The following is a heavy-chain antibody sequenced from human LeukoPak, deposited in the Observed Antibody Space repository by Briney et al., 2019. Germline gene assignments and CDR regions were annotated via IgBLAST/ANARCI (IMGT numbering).Heavy chain of an antibody. V-gene: IGHV1-18*04. J-gene: IGHJ6*04. D-gene: IGHD2-2*01. CDR2: ISAYNGNT. CDR3: ARVKYCSSTSCYAGFYYGMDV. Sequence: ASVKVSCKASGYTFTSYGISWVRQAPGQGLEWMGWISAYNGNTNYAQKLQGRVTMTTDTSTSTAYMELRSLRSDDTAVYYCARVKYCSSTSCYAGFYYGMDVWAKGPRSPSPQ. CDR1: GYTFTSYG.